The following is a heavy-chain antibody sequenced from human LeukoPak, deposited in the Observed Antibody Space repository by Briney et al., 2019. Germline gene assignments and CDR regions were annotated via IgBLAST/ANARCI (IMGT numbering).Heavy chain of an antibody. CDR3: ARASSTSFRDAFDI. CDR1: GGSISSYY. V-gene: IGHV4-59*12. D-gene: IGHD1-1*01. CDR2: IYYSGST. J-gene: IGHJ3*02. Sequence: SETLSLTCTVSGGSISSYYWSWIRQPPGKGLEWIGYIYYSGSTNYNPSLKSRVTISVDTSKNQFSLKLSSVTAADTAVYYCARASSTSFRDAFDIWGQGTMVTVSS.